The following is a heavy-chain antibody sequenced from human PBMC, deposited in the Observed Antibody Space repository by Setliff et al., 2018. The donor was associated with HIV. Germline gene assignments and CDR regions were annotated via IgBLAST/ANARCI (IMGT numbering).Heavy chain of an antibody. V-gene: IGHV4-39*02. D-gene: IGHD6-13*01. Sequence: SETLSLTCTVSGGSISSSSYYWGWVRQPPGKGLEWIGSIYYSGSTYYNPSLRSRVTISVDTSKNKFSLELNFVTAADTAVYYCARDRGGAAAGGYYYMDVWAKGTTVTVSS. CDR2: IYYSGST. CDR3: ARDRGGAAAGGYYYMDV. CDR1: GGSISSSSYY. J-gene: IGHJ6*03.